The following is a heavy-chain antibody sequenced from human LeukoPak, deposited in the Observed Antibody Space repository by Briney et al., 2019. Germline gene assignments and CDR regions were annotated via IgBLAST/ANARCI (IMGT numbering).Heavy chain of an antibody. J-gene: IGHJ4*02. Sequence: SETLSLTCTVSGGSISGYYWSWIRQPPGKGLEWIGYLYYSGSTNYNPSLKNRVTISVDTSKNQFSLKLSSVTAADTAVYYCAQGSSGWYDFDYWGQGTLVTVSS. CDR3: AQGSSGWYDFDY. D-gene: IGHD6-19*01. V-gene: IGHV4-59*01. CDR2: LYYSGST. CDR1: GGSISGYY.